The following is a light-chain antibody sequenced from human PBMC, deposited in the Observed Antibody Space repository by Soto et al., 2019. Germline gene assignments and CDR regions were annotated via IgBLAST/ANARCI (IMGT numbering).Light chain of an antibody. Sequence: AIRLTQSPSSLSASVGDRVTVTCRSRQGISSALAWYQQKPGKAPKLLIYDASSLESGVPSSISGSGSGIDFPLTISRQPPEDSATYYLQQVNKHIPFGQGTRLEIK. J-gene: IGKJ5*01. CDR1: QGISSA. V-gene: IGKV1D-13*01. CDR3: QQVNKHIP. CDR2: DAS.